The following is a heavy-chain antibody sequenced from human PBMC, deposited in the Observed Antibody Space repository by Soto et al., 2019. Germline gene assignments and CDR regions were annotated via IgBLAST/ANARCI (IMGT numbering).Heavy chain of an antibody. V-gene: IGHV3-23*01. CDR3: AKDREAPIY. J-gene: IGHJ4*02. D-gene: IGHD3-10*01. CDR2: ISGGGDET. CDR1: GFTFSTYA. Sequence: EVQLLESGGDLIQPGGSLRLSCAASGFTFSTYAMSWVRQAPGKGLEWILSISGGGDETYYTDSVKGRFTISRDNSKNTVYLQMNSLRAEDTAVYSCAKDREAPIYWGQGTLVTVSS.